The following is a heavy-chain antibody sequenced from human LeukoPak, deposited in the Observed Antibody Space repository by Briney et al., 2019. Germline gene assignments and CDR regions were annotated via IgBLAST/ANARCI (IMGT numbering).Heavy chain of an antibody. CDR1: GLTFSSYA. Sequence: RGSLRLSCAASGLTFSSYAMSWVRQAPGKGLEWVSVISGSGGSTYYADSVKGRFTVSRDNSKNTLFLQMNSLRAEDTAVYYCAKDGGLWVSAHWGDSWGRGTLVTVSS. CDR2: ISGSGGST. CDR3: AKDGGLWVSAHWGDS. D-gene: IGHD7-27*01. J-gene: IGHJ4*02. V-gene: IGHV3-23*01.